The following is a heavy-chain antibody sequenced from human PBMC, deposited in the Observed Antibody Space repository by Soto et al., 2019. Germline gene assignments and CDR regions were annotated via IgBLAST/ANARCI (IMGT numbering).Heavy chain of an antibody. V-gene: IGHV5-10-1*01. D-gene: IGHD3-22*01. CDR3: ARQDGSGYWWDFDY. CDR2: XXPXXSXT. Sequence: SGESLKISCKGSGYSFTSYWISWVRQMPGKGLEWXGRXXPXXSXTXXXPXXXGHVTISADKSISTAYLQWSSLKASDTAMYYCARQDGSGYWWDFDYWGQGTLVTVSS. CDR1: GYSFTSYW. J-gene: IGHJ4*02.